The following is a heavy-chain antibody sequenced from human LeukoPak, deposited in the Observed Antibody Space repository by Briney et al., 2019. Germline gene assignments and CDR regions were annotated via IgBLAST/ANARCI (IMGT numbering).Heavy chain of an antibody. J-gene: IGHJ4*02. CDR2: INANSGDT. CDR1: GYTFTSYG. Sequence: GASVKVSCKASGYTFTSYGISWVRQAPGQGLEWIGWINANSGDTNYAQRFQGRLTMTTDTSTTTAYMELRSLSSDDTAVYYCARGWPIVIADYWGQGTLVTVSS. V-gene: IGHV1-18*01. CDR3: ARGWPIVIADY. D-gene: IGHD2/OR15-2a*01.